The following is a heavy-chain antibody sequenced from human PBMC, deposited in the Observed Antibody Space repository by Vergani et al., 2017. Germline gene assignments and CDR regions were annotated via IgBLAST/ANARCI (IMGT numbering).Heavy chain of an antibody. J-gene: IGHJ4*02. CDR2: IYYSGST. CDR1: GDSISSGVYY. D-gene: IGHD3-10*01. V-gene: IGHV4-31*03. Sequence: QVKLQESGPGLVKPSQTLSLTCSVSGDSISSGVYYWNWIRQHPGKGLEWIGYIYYSGSTYYNPSLKSRVTISVDTSKNQFSLKLSSVTAADTAVYYCARDLLGPLDYWGQGTLVTVSS. CDR3: ARDLLGPLDY.